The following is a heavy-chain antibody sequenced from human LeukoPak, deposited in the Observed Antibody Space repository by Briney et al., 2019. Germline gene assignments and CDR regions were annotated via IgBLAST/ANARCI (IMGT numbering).Heavy chain of an antibody. J-gene: IGHJ4*02. CDR3: ARDQRRTSCFDY. CDR2: IYYTGTT. D-gene: IGHD2-2*01. CDR1: GGSMSDYY. V-gene: IGHV4-59*01. Sequence: SETLSLTCTVSGGSMSDYYWSWIRQPPGKGLEWIGYIYYTGTTNYNPSLKSRVTILVDTSKNQFSLKLNPVTAADTGVYYCARDQRRTSCFDYWGQGTLVTVSS.